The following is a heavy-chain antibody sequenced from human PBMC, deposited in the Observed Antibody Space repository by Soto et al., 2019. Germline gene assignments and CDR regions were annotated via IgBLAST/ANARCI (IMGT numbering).Heavy chain of an antibody. D-gene: IGHD1-26*01. CDR2: INEDGSER. CDR1: GFTFTSYY. J-gene: IGHJ4*02. CDR3: AKWGGGGSDY. V-gene: IGHV3-7*01. Sequence: GSLRLSCAASGFTFTSYYMSRVRPAQGKGLERVANINEDGSERYHVDSVKSRFTVSRDNAKNSLYLQMNSLRAEDTAIYYCAKWGGGGSDYWGQGSLVTVCS.